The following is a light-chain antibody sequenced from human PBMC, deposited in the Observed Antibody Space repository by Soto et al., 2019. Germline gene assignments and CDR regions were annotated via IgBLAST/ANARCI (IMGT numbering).Light chain of an antibody. Sequence: QSALTQPASVSGSPGQSINISCTGTSSDVGSYNYVSWYQQHPGKAPKTLIYEVDNRPSGVSDRFSASKSGNTASLTISGLQAEDEADYYCSSYSSDSTRVFGGGTKVTVL. J-gene: IGLJ2*01. CDR1: SSDVGSYNY. CDR3: SSYSSDSTRV. V-gene: IGLV2-14*01. CDR2: EVD.